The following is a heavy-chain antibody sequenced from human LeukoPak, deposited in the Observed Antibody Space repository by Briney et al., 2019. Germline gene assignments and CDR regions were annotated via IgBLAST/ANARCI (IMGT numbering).Heavy chain of an antibody. V-gene: IGHV4-39*07. CDR2: ISYSGST. J-gene: IGHJ4*02. CDR3: ARAPGGVVTATFDY. D-gene: IGHD2-21*02. CDR1: SGSISSSSYY. Sequence: SETLSLTCTVSSGSISSSSYYWGWIRQPPGKGLEWIGSISYSGSTYYNPSLKSRVTISVDTSKNQFSLKLSSVTAADTAVYYCARAPGGVVTATFDYWGQGTLVTVSS.